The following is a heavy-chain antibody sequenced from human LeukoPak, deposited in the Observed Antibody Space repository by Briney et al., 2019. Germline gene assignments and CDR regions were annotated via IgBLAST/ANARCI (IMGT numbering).Heavy chain of an antibody. CDR3: ARDSDDDAFDI. Sequence: SETLSLTCTVSGGSISSYYWSWIRQPPGKGLERIGYIYYSGSTNYNPSLKSRVTISVDTSKNQFSLKLSSVTAADTAVYYCARDSDDDAFDIWGQGTMVTVSS. J-gene: IGHJ3*02. D-gene: IGHD1-26*01. CDR2: IYYSGST. CDR1: GGSISSYY. V-gene: IGHV4-59*01.